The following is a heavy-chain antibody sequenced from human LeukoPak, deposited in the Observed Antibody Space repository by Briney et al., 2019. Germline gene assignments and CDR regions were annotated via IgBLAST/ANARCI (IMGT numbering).Heavy chain of an antibody. V-gene: IGHV4-4*09. CDR1: GGSVNNYY. Sequence: SSETLSLTCTVFGGSVNNYYWSWIRQPPGRGPEWIAYIYSSGSTDYNPSLKSRVSISVDTSNNQVSLKLKSVTAADTAVYYCARHGVDVTTLPDYSYYYMDVWGKGTTVTVSS. CDR2: IYSSGST. J-gene: IGHJ6*03. CDR3: ARHGVDVTTLPDYSYYYMDV. D-gene: IGHD1-14*01.